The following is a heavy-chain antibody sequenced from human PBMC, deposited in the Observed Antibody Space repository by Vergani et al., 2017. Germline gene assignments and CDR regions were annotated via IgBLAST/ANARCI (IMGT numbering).Heavy chain of an antibody. Sequence: QVQLVQSGAEVKKPGSSVKVSCKASGGTFSSYTISWVRQAPGQGLEWMGRIIPIIGIANYAQKFQGRVTITADTTTSTASMELSSLRSEDTAVYYCAGAGVVVPAIPYYYYGMDVWGQGTTVTVSS. CDR1: GGTFSSYT. CDR3: AGAGVVVPAIPYYYYGMDV. J-gene: IGHJ6*02. D-gene: IGHD2-21*02. CDR2: IIPIIGIA. V-gene: IGHV1-69*02.